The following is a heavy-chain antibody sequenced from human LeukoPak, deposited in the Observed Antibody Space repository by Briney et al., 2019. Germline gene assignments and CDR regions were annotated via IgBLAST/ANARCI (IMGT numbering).Heavy chain of an antibody. CDR1: GGTFSSYA. Sequence: ASVKVSCKASGGTFSSYAISWVRQAPGQGLEWMGEIIPIFGSANYAQRFQGRVTITTDESTSTAYMELSSLRSEDTAVYYCVRDRGGSYSGNWIDPWGQGTLVTVSS. CDR2: IIPIFGSA. J-gene: IGHJ5*02. D-gene: IGHD1-26*01. CDR3: VRDRGGSYSGNWIDP. V-gene: IGHV1-69*05.